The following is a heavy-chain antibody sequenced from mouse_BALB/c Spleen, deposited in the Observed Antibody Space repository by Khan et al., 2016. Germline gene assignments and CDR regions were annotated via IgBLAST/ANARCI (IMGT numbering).Heavy chain of an antibody. Sequence: QVQLQQSGTELVRPGASVKLSCKASGYTFTSYWINWVKQRPGQGLEWIGNIYPSDSYTNYNQKFKDKATLTVDKSSSTAYMQLSSPASEDSAVYYCTRNYYGGYYYAMDYWCQGTSVTDSS. CDR1: GYTFTSYW. CDR2: IYPSDSYT. J-gene: IGHJ4*01. V-gene: IGHV1-69*02. CDR3: TRNYYGGYYYAMDY. D-gene: IGHD1-2*01.